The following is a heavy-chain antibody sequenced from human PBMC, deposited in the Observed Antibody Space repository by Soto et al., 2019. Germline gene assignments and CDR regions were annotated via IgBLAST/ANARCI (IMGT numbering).Heavy chain of an antibody. CDR3: AKDLVRSGWYVRIDY. Sequence: EVQLLESGGGLVQPGGSLRLSCAASGVTFSSYARNWVRQAPGKGLEWVSAISGSGGSTYYPDSVKGRFTISRDNSKNTLYLQMDSLRAEDTAVYYCAKDLVRSGWYVRIDYWGQGTLVTVSS. V-gene: IGHV3-23*01. J-gene: IGHJ4*02. CDR2: ISGSGGST. CDR1: GVTFSSYA. D-gene: IGHD6-13*01.